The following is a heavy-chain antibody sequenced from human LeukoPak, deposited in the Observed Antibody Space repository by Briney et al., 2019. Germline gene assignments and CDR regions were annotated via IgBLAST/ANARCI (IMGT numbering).Heavy chain of an antibody. Sequence: GGSLRLPCAASGFTFGSYAMYWVRQAPGKGLEWVSGISGSGGSTFYADSVKGRFTISRDNSKNTLYLQMNSLRAEDTAVYYCAKDQSYGMDVWGQGTTVTVSS. J-gene: IGHJ6*02. CDR2: ISGSGGST. CDR1: GFTFGSYA. CDR3: AKDQSYGMDV. V-gene: IGHV3-23*01.